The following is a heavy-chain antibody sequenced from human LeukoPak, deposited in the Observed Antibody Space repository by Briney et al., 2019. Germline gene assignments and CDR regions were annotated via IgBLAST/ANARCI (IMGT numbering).Heavy chain of an antibody. CDR2: IIPILGIA. Sequence: GASVKVSCKASGGTFSSYAISWVRQAPGQGLERMGRIIPILGIANYAQKFQGRVTITADKSTSTAYMELSSLRSEDTAVYYCARDRDRCSSTSCYTLYNWFDPWGQGTLVTVSS. CDR1: GGTFSSYA. J-gene: IGHJ5*02. CDR3: ARDRDRCSSTSCYTLYNWFDP. V-gene: IGHV1-69*04. D-gene: IGHD2-2*02.